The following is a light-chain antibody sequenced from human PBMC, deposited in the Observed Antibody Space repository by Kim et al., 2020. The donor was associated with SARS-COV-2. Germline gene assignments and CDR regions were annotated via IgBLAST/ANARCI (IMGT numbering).Light chain of an antibody. Sequence: RATINCKYSQSVLYSANNKNYLAWYQQKPGQPPKLLIYWASTRESGVPDRFSGSGSGTDFTLTSSRLQAEDVAVYYCQQYYSTPYTFGQGTKLEI. CDR1: QSVLYSANNKNY. CDR2: WAS. J-gene: IGKJ2*01. CDR3: QQYYSTPYT. V-gene: IGKV4-1*01.